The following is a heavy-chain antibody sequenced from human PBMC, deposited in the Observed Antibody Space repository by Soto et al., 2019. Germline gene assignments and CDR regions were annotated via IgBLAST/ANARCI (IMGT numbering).Heavy chain of an antibody. CDR3: ARGKYYADY. CDR2: ICTAGNT. D-gene: IGHD3-16*01. J-gene: IGHJ4*02. V-gene: IGHV3-13*01. Sequence: GGSLRLSCAASGFTVSSNYMSWVRQAPGKGLEWVSVICTAGNTYYPGSVKGRFTISRENAKNSLYLQMNSLIAGDTAVYYCARGKYYADYWGQGTLVTVSS. CDR1: GFTVSSNY.